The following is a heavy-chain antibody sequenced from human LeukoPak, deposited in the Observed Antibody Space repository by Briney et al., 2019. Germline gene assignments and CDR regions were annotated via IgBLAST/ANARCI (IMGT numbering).Heavy chain of an antibody. CDR2: ISYDGSNE. CDR3: ANLPYYYDSSGYYSGY. V-gene: IGHV3-30-3*01. CDR1: GFTFSSYA. D-gene: IGHD3-22*01. Sequence: GGSLRLSCAASGFTFSSYAIHWVRQAPGKGLEWVALISYDGSNEYYADSVKGRFTISRDNSKNTLYLQMNSLRAEDTAVYYCANLPYYYDSSGYYSGYWGQGTLVTVSS. J-gene: IGHJ4*02.